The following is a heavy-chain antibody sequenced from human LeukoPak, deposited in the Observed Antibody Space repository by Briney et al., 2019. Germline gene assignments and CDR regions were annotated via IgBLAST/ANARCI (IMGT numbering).Heavy chain of an antibody. CDR1: GYSISSGYY. CDR2: IYHSGST. D-gene: IGHD1-26*01. J-gene: IGHJ3*02. V-gene: IGHV4-38-2*02. CDR3: ARDGYSGSGDAFDI. Sequence: SETLSLTCTVSGYSISSGYYWGWIRQPPGKGLEWIGSIYHSGSTYCNPSLKSRVTISVDTSKNQFSLKLSSVTAADTAVYYCARDGYSGSGDAFDIWGQGTMVTVSS.